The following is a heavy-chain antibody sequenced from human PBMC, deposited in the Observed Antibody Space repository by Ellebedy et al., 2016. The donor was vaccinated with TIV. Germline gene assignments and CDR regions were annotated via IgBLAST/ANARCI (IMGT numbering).Heavy chain of an antibody. Sequence: PGGSLRLSCAASGFTFSTYVMSWVPQAPAKGLEWVSSISGGDGNTYYADSVKGRFTISRDNSKNTLYLQMNSLRAEDTAVYYCASRPSQGYWGQGTLVTVSS. V-gene: IGHV3-23*01. CDR3: ASRPSQGY. CDR2: ISGGDGNT. CDR1: GFTFSTYV. J-gene: IGHJ4*02.